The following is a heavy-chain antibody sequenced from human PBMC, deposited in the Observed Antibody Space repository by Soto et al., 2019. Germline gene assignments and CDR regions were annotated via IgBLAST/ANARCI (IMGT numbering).Heavy chain of an antibody. D-gene: IGHD3-9*01. CDR2: ISYDGSNK. CDR3: EKDQPQRYYDILTEATFFDS. Sequence: QVQLVESGGGVVQPGRSLRLSCAASGFTFSSYGMNWVRQAPGQGLEWVAVISYDGSNKYYADSVKGRFTISRDNSKNTLYLQMHSLTAEDTAVYYCEKDQPQRYYDILTEATFFDSWGQGTLVTVSS. V-gene: IGHV3-30*18. CDR1: GFTFSSYG. J-gene: IGHJ4*02.